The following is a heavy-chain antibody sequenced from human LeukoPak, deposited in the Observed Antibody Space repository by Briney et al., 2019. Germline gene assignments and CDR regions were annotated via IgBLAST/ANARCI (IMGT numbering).Heavy chain of an antibody. CDR1: GFTFSSYG. CDR2: ISYDGSNK. V-gene: IGHV3-30*03. J-gene: IGHJ4*02. CDR3: ARARIAVPGLFDY. Sequence: PGGSLRLSCAASGFTFSSYGMHWVRQAPGKGREWVAVISYDGSNKYYADSVKGRFTISRDNSKNTLYLQMNSLRAEDTAVYYCARARIAVPGLFDYWGQGTLVTVSS. D-gene: IGHD6-19*01.